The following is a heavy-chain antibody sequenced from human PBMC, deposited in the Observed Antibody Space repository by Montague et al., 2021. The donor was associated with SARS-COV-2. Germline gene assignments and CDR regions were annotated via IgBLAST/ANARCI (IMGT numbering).Heavy chain of an antibody. CDR3: VRDGDSTTWPMDV. CDR2: MWDEGGNK. Sequence: SLRLSCAASGFTFSNSAMHWVRQAPGKGLNWVAIMWDEGGNKYYADSVKGRFTISRDNSKNTLYLQMNSLRVEDSAAYYCVRDGDSTTWPMDVWGQGTTVTGSS. D-gene: IGHD6-13*01. V-gene: IGHV3-33*08. CDR1: GFTFSNSA. J-gene: IGHJ6*02.